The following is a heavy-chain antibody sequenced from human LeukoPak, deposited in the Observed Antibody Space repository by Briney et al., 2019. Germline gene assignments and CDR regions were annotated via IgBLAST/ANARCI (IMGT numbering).Heavy chain of an antibody. CDR3: ARVGVAAAVSLFGWFDP. V-gene: IGHV4-59*01. CDR2: IYYSGST. J-gene: IGHJ5*02. D-gene: IGHD6-13*01. CDR1: GGSISSYY. Sequence: SETLSLTCTVSGGSISSYYWSWIRQPPGKGLEWIGYIYYSGSTNYNPSLKSRVTISVDTSENQFSLKLSSVTAADTAVYYCARVGVAAAVSLFGWFDPWGQGTLVTVSS.